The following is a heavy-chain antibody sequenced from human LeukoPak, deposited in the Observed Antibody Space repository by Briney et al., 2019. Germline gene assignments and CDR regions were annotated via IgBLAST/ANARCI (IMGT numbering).Heavy chain of an antibody. CDR1: GFTFDDYA. CDR2: ISWNSGSI. V-gene: IGHV3-9*01. CDR3: AKEGSGSYYYYGMDV. Sequence: GGSLRLSCAASGFTFDDYAMHWVRQAPGKGLEWVSGISWNSGSIGYADSVKGRFTIPRDNSKNTLYLQMNSLRAEDTAVYYCAKEGSGSYYYYGMDVWGQGTTVTVSS. J-gene: IGHJ6*02. D-gene: IGHD1-26*01.